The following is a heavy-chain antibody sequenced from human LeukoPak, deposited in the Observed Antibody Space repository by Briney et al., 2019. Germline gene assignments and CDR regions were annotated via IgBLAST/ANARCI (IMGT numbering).Heavy chain of an antibody. CDR1: GYTFTGYY. D-gene: IGHD1-14*01. CDR2: IGGYYGHT. V-gene: IGHV1-18*04. J-gene: IGHJ4*02. CDR3: ARARVGSGIDY. Sequence: GASVKVSCKASGYTFTGYYMHWVRQAPGQGLEWMGWIGGYYGHTNYAQNLQDRITMTRETATNTAYMELKSLTSDDTAIYYCARARVGSGIDYWGQGSLVSVLS.